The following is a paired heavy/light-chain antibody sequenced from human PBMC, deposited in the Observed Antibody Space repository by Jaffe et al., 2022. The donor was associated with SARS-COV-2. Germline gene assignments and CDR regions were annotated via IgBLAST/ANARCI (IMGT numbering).Light chain of an antibody. V-gene: IGKV2-30*02. CDR1: QSLVHSDGNTY. CDR2: MVS. Sequence: DVVMTQSPLSLPVTLGQPASISCRSSQSLVHSDGNTYLNWFQQRPGQSPRRLIYMVSNRDSGVPDRFSGSGSGTDFTLRISRVEADDVGVYYCMQGSHWPITFGQGTRLEIK. J-gene: IGKJ5*01. CDR3: MQGSHWPIT.
Heavy chain of an antibody. V-gene: IGHV3-7*01. Sequence: EVQLVASGGGLVQPGGSLKLSCAASGFTFSTSWMSWVRQAPGKGVEWVANINQDGSGEYYVDSVKDRFTISRDNAKNSLYLQMSSLRAEDTAVYYCATAMGGYWGQGTLVTVSS. CDR3: ATAMGGY. J-gene: IGHJ4*02. CDR1: GFTFSTSW. D-gene: IGHD3-16*01. CDR2: INQDGSGE.